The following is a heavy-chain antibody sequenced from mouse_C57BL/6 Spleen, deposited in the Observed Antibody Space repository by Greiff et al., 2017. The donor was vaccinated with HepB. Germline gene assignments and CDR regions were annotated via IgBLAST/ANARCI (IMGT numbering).Heavy chain of an antibody. Sequence: QVQLQQPGAELVKPGASVKLSCKASGYTFTSYWMQWVKQRPGQGLEWIGEIDPSDSYTNYNQKFKGKATLTVDTSSSTAYMQLSSLTSVDSAVYYCARGGYKPYAMDYWGQGTSVTVSS. J-gene: IGHJ4*01. D-gene: IGHD1-3*01. CDR2: IDPSDSYT. CDR1: GYTFTSYW. CDR3: ARGGYKPYAMDY. V-gene: IGHV1-50*01.